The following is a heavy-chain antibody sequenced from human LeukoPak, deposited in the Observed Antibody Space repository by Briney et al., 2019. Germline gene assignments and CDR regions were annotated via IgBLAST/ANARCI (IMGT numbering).Heavy chain of an antibody. V-gene: IGHV1-24*01. CDR2: FDPEDGET. J-gene: IGHJ5*02. CDR1: GYTLTELS. D-gene: IGHD2-2*01. Sequence: ASVKVSCKVPGYTLTELSVHWVRQAPGKGLEWMGGFDPEDGETIYAQKFQGRVTMTEDTSTDTAYMELSSLRSEDTAVYYCATDLIGYCSSTSCSAPWGQGPLVTVSS. CDR3: ATDLIGYCSSTSCSAP.